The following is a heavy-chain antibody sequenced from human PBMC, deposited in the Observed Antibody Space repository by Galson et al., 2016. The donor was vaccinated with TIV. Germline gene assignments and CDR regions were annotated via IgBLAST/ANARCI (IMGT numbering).Heavy chain of an antibody. D-gene: IGHD1-26*01. V-gene: IGHV5-51*01. CDR1: GYSFISYW. CDR2: IFPDDSET. Sequence: QSGAEVKKSGESLKISCKVSGYSFISYWIGWVRQMLGEGLEWMGVIFPDDSETTYSPSFEGQVTISADKSISTAYLQWSSLKASDTAMYYGARLGGSYLTRANYWGQGTLVTVSS. CDR3: ARLGGSYLTRANY. J-gene: IGHJ4*02.